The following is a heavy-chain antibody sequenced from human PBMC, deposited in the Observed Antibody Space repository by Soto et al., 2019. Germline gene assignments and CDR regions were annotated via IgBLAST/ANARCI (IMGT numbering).Heavy chain of an antibody. D-gene: IGHD3-10*01. CDR2: IDWDDDK. CDR1: GFSLSTSGMC. J-gene: IGHJ6*02. Sequence: ESGPTLVNPTQTLTLTCTFSGFSLSTSGMCVSWIRQPPGKALEWLARIDWDDDKYYSTSLKTRLTISKDTSKNQVVLTMTSMNLVDTATYYCARTLPYGSGSGTGYYYYGMDVWGQGTTVTVSS. CDR3: ARTLPYGSGSGTGYYYYGMDV. V-gene: IGHV2-70*11.